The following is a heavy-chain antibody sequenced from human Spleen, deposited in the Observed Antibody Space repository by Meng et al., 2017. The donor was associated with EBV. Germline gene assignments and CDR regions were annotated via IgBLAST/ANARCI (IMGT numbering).Heavy chain of an antibody. Sequence: GERVGCGGGLVQPGGSLRLSCVASGFTFRSFAMTWVRQARGKGLEWVSVISTSGDSTYYADSVKGRFTISRDNSKNTLNLQMNSLRAEDTALYYCAKSVGGSGTYYSPLDYWGQGTLVTVSS. CDR1: GFTFRSFA. CDR3: AKSVGGSGTYYSPLDY. J-gene: IGHJ4*02. V-gene: IGHV3-23*04. D-gene: IGHD3-10*01. CDR2: ISTSGDST.